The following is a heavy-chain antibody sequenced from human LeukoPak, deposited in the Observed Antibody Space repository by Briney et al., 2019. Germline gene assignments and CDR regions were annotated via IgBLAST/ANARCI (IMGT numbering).Heavy chain of an antibody. D-gene: IGHD2-8*02. CDR3: ARDDVTTNGGVIADSRLFDI. V-gene: IGHV3-21*01. CDR2: ISGGSTYI. J-gene: IGHJ3*02. CDR1: GFIFTNYN. Sequence: GGSLRLSCAASGFIFTNYNLNWVRQAPGKGLEWISSISGGSTYIYYADSVRGRFTISRDNAKNSLYLQRNSLRGEDTALYYCARDDVTTNGGVIADSRLFDIWGQGTMVTVSS.